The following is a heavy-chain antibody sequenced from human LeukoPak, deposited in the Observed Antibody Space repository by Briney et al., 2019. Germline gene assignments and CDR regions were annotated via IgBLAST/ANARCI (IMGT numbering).Heavy chain of an antibody. V-gene: IGHV3-23*01. D-gene: IGHD3-16*02. CDR3: AKEDDYVWGSYLTSFDY. J-gene: IGHJ4*02. Sequence: GGSLRLSCAASGFTFSSYAMSWVRQAPGKGLEWVSAISGSGGSTYYADSAKGRFTISRDNSKNTLYLQMNSLRAEDTAVYYCAKEDDYVWGSYLTSFDYWGQGTLVTVSS. CDR1: GFTFSSYA. CDR2: ISGSGGST.